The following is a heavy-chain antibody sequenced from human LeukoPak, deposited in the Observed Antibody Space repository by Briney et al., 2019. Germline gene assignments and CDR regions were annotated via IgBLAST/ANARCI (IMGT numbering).Heavy chain of an antibody. CDR1: GYTFTSYG. Sequence: ASVKVSCKASGYTFTSYGISWVRQAPGQGLEWMGWISAYNGNTNYAQKLQGRVTMTTDTSTSTAYMELRSLRSDDTAVYYCARVSRGVIITDYYYGMDVWGQGTTVTVSS. D-gene: IGHD3-10*01. V-gene: IGHV1-18*01. J-gene: IGHJ6*02. CDR2: ISAYNGNT. CDR3: ARVSRGVIITDYYYGMDV.